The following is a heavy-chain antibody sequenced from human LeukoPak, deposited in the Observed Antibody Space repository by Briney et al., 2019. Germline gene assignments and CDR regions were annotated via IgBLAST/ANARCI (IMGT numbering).Heavy chain of an antibody. J-gene: IGHJ4*02. CDR1: GYSFSSYW. CDR2: INPGDSYI. V-gene: IGHV5-51*01. Sequence: GESLKISCKGSGYSFSSYWIGWVRQMPGKGLELMGIINPGDSYIRYGPSFQGQITISVDKSIKTAYLQWGSLKASDTAMYYCARHSSYCSATSCFPKEWGQGTLVTVSS. D-gene: IGHD2-15*01. CDR3: ARHSSYCSATSCFPKE.